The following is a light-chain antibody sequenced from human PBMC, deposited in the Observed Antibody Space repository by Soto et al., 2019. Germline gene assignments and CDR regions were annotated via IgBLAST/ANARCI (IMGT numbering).Light chain of an antibody. V-gene: IGLV1-40*01. J-gene: IGLJ2*01. CDR3: QSYDSSLSGSV. CDR1: SSNIGAGHD. CDR2: GNS. Sequence: QSVLTQPPSVSGAPGQRVTISCTGSSSNIGAGHDVHWYQQLPGTAPKLLIYGNSNRPSGVPHRFSGSKSGPSASLAITGLQAEDEADYYCQSYDSSLSGSVFGGGTKLTVL.